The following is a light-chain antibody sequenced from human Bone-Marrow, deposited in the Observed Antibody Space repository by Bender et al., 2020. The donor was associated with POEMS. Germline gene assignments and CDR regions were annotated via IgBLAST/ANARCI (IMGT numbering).Light chain of an antibody. CDR2: EDD. V-gene: IGLV6-57*03. J-gene: IGLJ2*01. CDR1: SGGISSTL. CDR3: QSYDTNTVV. Sequence: NFVLSQPPSVSDSPGKTVIISCTRSSGGISSTLVQWYQQRPGSAPSTVIYEDDKRPSGVPHRFSGSIDRSSNSASLTISGLQSEDEADYYCQSYDTNTVVFGGGTTLTV.